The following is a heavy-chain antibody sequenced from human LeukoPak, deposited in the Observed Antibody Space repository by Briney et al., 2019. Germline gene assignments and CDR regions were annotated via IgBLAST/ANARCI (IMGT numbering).Heavy chain of an antibody. CDR3: AGNFDWLLYFDY. CDR2: IYTSGST. CDR1: GGSISSYY. D-gene: IGHD3-9*01. Sequence: SETLSLTCTVSGGSISSYYWSWIRQPAGKGLEWIGRIYTSGSTNYNPSLKSRVTMSVDTSKNQFSLKLSSVTAADTAVYYCAGNFDWLLYFDYWGQGALVTVSS. V-gene: IGHV4-4*07. J-gene: IGHJ4*02.